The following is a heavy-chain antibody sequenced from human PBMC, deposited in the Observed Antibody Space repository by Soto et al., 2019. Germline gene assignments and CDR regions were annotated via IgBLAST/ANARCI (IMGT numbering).Heavy chain of an antibody. V-gene: IGHV3-30*03. Sequence: GGSLRLSCAASGFTFSSYGMHWVRQAPGKGLEWVAVISYDGSNKYYADSVKGRFTISRDNSKNTLYLQMNSLRAEDTAVYYCARPLVRYSSANGDAFDIWGQGTMVTVSS. CDR2: ISYDGSNK. CDR1: GFTFSSYG. CDR3: ARPLVRYSSANGDAFDI. D-gene: IGHD6-25*01. J-gene: IGHJ3*02.